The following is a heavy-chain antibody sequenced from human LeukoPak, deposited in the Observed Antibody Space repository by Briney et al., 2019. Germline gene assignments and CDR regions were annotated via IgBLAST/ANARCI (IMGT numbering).Heavy chain of an antibody. V-gene: IGHV3-48*03. J-gene: IGHJ4*02. Sequence: GGSLRLSCAASGFTFSSYEMNWVRQAPGKGLEWVSYITIGSTIYYADSVKGRFITSRDNAKNSVFLQMNSLSAEDTAVYYCARAGSYSYYTIWGQGTLVTVSS. CDR3: ARAGSYSYYTI. CDR1: GFTFSSYE. D-gene: IGHD5-18*01. CDR2: ITIGSTI.